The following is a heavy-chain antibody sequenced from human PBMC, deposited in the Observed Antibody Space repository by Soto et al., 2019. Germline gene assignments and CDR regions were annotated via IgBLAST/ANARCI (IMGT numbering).Heavy chain of an antibody. CDR3: AKEYYYDSSGAPYWFDP. CDR1: GFTFSSYA. Sequence: EVQLLESGGGLVQPGGSLRLSCAASGFTFSSYAMSWVRQAPGKGLEWVSAISGSGGSTYYADSVKGRFTISRDNSKNTLYLQMTSLRAKDTAVYYCAKEYYYDSSGAPYWFDPWGQGTLVTVSS. D-gene: IGHD3-22*01. CDR2: ISGSGGST. J-gene: IGHJ5*02. V-gene: IGHV3-23*01.